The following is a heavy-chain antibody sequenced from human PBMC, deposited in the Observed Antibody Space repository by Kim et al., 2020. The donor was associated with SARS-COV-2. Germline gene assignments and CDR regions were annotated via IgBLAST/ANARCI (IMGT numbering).Heavy chain of an antibody. CDR1: GFTFGGHD. D-gene: IGHD5-18*01. CDR3: ARGIHQWLGVDV. V-gene: IGHV3-13*04. CDR2: ISTAGET. J-gene: IGHJ6*02. Sequence: GGSLRLSCAASGFTFGGHDMHWVRQGSGKGLEWVSAISTAGETLYSGSVKGRFIISRENGSNSLFLQMDSIRVGATAVYYCARGIHQWLGVDVWGQGTSVTVS.